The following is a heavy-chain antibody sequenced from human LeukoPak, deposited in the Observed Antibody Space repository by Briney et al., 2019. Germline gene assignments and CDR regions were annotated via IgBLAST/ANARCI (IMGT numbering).Heavy chain of an antibody. CDR3: ARDERSIVGATIFDY. D-gene: IGHD1-26*01. CDR1: GFTFSSYE. Sequence: GGSLRLSCAASGFTFSSYEMSWVRQAPGKGLEWVSYISSSGSTIYYADSVKGRFTISRDNAKNSLYLQMNSLRAEDTAVYYCARDERSIVGATIFDYWGQGTLVTVSS. J-gene: IGHJ4*02. V-gene: IGHV3-48*03. CDR2: ISSSGSTI.